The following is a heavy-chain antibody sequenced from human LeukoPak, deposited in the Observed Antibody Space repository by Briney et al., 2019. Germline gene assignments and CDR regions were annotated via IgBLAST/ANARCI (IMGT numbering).Heavy chain of an antibody. CDR1: GYTFTDYY. CDR2: INPNSGRT. Sequence: AGSVTVSCKTSGYTFTDYYLHWVRQAPGQGLEWMGWINPNSGRTNSAQKFQGRVTMTRDTSIATVYMEVTWLTSDDTAIYYCARADRLHGGPYLIGPWGQGTLVTVSS. D-gene: IGHD2-21*01. J-gene: IGHJ5*02. CDR3: ARADRLHGGPYLIGP. V-gene: IGHV1-2*02.